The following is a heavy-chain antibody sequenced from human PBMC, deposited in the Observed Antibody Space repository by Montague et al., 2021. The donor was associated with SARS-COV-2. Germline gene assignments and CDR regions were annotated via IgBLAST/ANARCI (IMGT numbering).Heavy chain of an antibody. CDR1: GGSIISSSNY. D-gene: IGHD3-10*01. J-gene: IGHJ5*02. Sequence: SETLSLTCTVSGGSIISSSNYWGWIRQPPGKGLEWIGSIYYSGSTYYNSSLKSRVTISVDTSKNQFSLKLNSVTAADTAVYYCARLVWFGELSSENWFDPWGQGTLVTVSS. CDR2: IYYSGST. CDR3: ARLVWFGELSSENWFDP. V-gene: IGHV4-39*01.